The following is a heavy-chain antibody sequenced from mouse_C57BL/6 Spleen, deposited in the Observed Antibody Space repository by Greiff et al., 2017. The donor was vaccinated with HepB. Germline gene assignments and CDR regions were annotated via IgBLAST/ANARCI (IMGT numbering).Heavy chain of an antibody. CDR3: ARFYDYDAMDY. Sequence: EVQLVESGGGLVKPGGSLKLSCAASGFTFSDYGMHWVRQAPEKGLEWVAYISSGSSTIYYADTVKGRFTISRDNAKNTLFLQMTSLRSEDTAMYYCARFYDYDAMDYWGQGTSVTVSS. J-gene: IGHJ4*01. CDR2: ISSGSSTI. V-gene: IGHV5-17*01. D-gene: IGHD2-3*01. CDR1: GFTFSDYG.